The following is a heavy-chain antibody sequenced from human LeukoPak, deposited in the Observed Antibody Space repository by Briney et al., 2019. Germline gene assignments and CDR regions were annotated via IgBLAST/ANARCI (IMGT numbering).Heavy chain of an antibody. J-gene: IGHJ5*02. V-gene: IGHV1-2*02. CDR2: INPNSGGT. Sequence: VASVKVSCKASGYTFTGYYMHWVRQAPGQGLEWMGWINPNSGGTNYAQNLQGRVTMTTDTSTSTAYMELRSLRSDDTAVYYCARVQSVRFGELLVIVPNWFDPWGQGTLVTVSS. CDR1: GYTFTGYY. D-gene: IGHD3-10*01. CDR3: ARVQSVRFGELLVIVPNWFDP.